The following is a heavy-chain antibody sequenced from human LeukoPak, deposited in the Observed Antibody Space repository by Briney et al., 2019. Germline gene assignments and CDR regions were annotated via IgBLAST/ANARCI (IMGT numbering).Heavy chain of an antibody. Sequence: GGSLRLSCAASGFTFSSYEMNWVRQAPGKGLEWVSYISSSGSTIYYADSVKGRFTNSRDNAKNSLYLQMNSLRAEDTAVYYCARADSGSYFGTHFDYWGQGTLVTVSS. CDR2: ISSSGSTI. D-gene: IGHD1-26*01. V-gene: IGHV3-48*03. CDR3: ARADSGSYFGTHFDY. CDR1: GFTFSSYE. J-gene: IGHJ4*02.